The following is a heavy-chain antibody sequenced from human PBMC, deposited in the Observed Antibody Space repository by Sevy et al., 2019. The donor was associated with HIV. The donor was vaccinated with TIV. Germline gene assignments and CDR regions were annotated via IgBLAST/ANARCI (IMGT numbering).Heavy chain of an antibody. V-gene: IGHV3-48*02. J-gene: IGHJ3*02. CDR3: ARGGNPGQAASDI. Sequence: GGSLRLSCAASGFTLSSHSMNWVRQAPGKGLEWLSHIRGDDENKYYADSVQGRFTISRDDASNSVHLQMNSLRDEDTAVYYCARGGNPGQAASDIWGQGTVVTVSS. CDR1: GFTLSSHS. CDR2: IRGDDENK.